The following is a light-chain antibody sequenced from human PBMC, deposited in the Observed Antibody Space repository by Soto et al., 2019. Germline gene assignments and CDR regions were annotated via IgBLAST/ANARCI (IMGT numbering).Light chain of an antibody. CDR3: QQFSSYPLT. J-gene: IGKJ4*01. Sequence: IVLTQSPGTLSLSPGERATFCCRTCQSVSSNYLAWYQQKPGQAPRLLIYGAFKRATGIPDRFSGSGSGTDLTLTISRMEPEDFAVYYCQQFSSYPLTFGGGTKVDIK. CDR1: QSVSSNY. CDR2: GAF. V-gene: IGKV3-20*01.